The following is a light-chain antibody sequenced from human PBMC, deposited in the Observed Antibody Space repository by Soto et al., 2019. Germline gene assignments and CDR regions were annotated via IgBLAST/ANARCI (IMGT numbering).Light chain of an antibody. CDR1: QSVSNF. Sequence: DIQMTQSPSSLSASVGYRVTITCRASQSVSNFLNWYQQKPGKAPKLLIYAASSLQSGVPSRFSGSGSGTDFTLTISSLQPEDFATYYCQQSYSTPPFGQGTRLEI. V-gene: IGKV1-39*01. CDR3: QQSYSTPP. J-gene: IGKJ5*01. CDR2: AAS.